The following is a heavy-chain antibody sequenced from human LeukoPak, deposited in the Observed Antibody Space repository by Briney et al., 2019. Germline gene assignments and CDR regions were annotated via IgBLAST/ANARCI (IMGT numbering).Heavy chain of an antibody. CDR2: TYYRSKWYN. CDR3: AREAPTGYQLLWGLDY. D-gene: IGHD2-2*01. V-gene: IGHV6-1*01. J-gene: IGHJ4*02. CDR1: GDSVSSNSAA. Sequence: PSQPLTLTCAISGDSVSSNSAAWNWNRQSPSRGLEWLGRTYYRSKWYNDYAVSVKSRITINPHTSKNQFSLQLNAVPPEDTAVYYCAREAPTGYQLLWGLDYWGQGTLVTVSS.